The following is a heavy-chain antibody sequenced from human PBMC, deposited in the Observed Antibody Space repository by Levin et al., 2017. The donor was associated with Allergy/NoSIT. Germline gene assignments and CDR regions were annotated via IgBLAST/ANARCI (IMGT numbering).Heavy chain of an antibody. CDR2: INHSGST. CDR1: GGSFSGYY. Sequence: PGGSLRLSCAVYGGSFSGYYWSWIRQPPGKGLEWIGEINHSGSTNYNPSLKSRVTISVDTSKNQFSLKLSSVTAADTAVYYCARVPDYDILTGYSPYYYYYYMDGWGKGTTVTVSS. D-gene: IGHD3-9*01. CDR3: ARVPDYDILTGYSPYYYYYYMDG. J-gene: IGHJ6*03. V-gene: IGHV4-34*01.